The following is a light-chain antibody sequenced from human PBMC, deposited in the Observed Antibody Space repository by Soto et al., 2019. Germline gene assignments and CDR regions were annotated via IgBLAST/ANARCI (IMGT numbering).Light chain of an antibody. Sequence: EMVLTQSPGTLSLSPGERATLSCRASQSLSSSYLAWYQQKPGQAPRLLIYGASSRATGIPDRFSGSRSGTGFTLTISRLEPEDFAVYYCQQYGGSPPYTFGQGTKVEIK. CDR1: QSLSSSY. CDR2: GAS. V-gene: IGKV3-20*01. J-gene: IGKJ2*01. CDR3: QQYGGSPPYT.